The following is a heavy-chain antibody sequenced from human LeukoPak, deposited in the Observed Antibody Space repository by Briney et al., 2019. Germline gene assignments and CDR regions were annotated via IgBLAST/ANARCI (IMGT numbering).Heavy chain of an antibody. Sequence: GSLRLSCAASGFTFSSYSMNWVRQAPGKGLEWIGEIYHSGSTNYNPSLKSRVTISVDKSKNQFSLKLRSVTAADTAVYYCAKVSSSGWSDFDYWGQGTLVTVSS. J-gene: IGHJ4*02. CDR2: IYHSGST. CDR3: AKVSSSGWSDFDY. CDR1: GFTFSSYSM. D-gene: IGHD6-19*01. V-gene: IGHV4-4*02.